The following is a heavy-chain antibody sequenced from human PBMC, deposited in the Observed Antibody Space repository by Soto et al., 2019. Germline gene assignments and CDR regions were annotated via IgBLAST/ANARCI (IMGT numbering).Heavy chain of an antibody. CDR1: GGSISSSSYY. Sequence: QLQLQESGPGLVKPSETLSLTCTVSGGSISSSSYYWGWIRQPPGKGLEWIGSIYYSGSTYYNPSLKSRVTISVDTSNNKFSLKLRSVTAADTAVYYCARHGPGGSYSDYWGQGTLVTVSS. V-gene: IGHV4-39*01. D-gene: IGHD1-26*01. CDR2: IYYSGST. CDR3: ARHGPGGSYSDY. J-gene: IGHJ4*02.